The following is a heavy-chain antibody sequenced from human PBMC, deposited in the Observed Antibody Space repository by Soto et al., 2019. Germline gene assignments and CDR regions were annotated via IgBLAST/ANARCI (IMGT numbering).Heavy chain of an antibody. D-gene: IGHD3-3*01. Sequence: PGGSLRLSCEASGFTFSNYAMNWVRQAPGKGLEWVSAISGGGDTTYYADSVKGRFTISRDNSKNTLYLQMNSLRAGDTAVYYCAKAYYDFWSGSKYFDYCAQGTLVTVSS. V-gene: IGHV3-23*01. CDR2: ISGGGDTT. CDR3: AKAYYDFWSGSKYFDY. J-gene: IGHJ4*02. CDR1: GFTFSNYA.